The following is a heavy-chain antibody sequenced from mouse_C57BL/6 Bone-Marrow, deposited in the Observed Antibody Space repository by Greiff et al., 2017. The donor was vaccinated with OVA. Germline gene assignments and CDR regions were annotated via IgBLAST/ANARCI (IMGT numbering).Heavy chain of an antibody. D-gene: IGHD1-1*01. J-gene: IGHJ4*01. CDR2: INPYNGDT. CDR3: ARRDYYGSGMDY. CDR1: GYSFTGYF. Sequence: EVQLQQSGPELVKPGDSVKISCKASGYSFTGYFMNWVMQSHGKSLEWIGRINPYNGDTFYNQKFKGKATLTVDKSSSTAHMELRSLTSEDSAVYYGARRDYYGSGMDYWGQGTSVTVSS. V-gene: IGHV1-20*01.